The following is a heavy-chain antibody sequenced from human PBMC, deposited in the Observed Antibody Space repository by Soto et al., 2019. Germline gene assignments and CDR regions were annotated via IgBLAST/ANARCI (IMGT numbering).Heavy chain of an antibody. D-gene: IGHD6-19*01. J-gene: IGHJ5*02. CDR2: LTASGTNT. Sequence: EVQLLESGGGLVQPGGSLRLSCAASGFTFDNYAMSWVRQAPGKGLEWVSALTASGTNTHYADSVKDRFVIFRDNSTKTLFLQVHRLTAADTAMYFCAQGRYSSGWYLALATWGQGTLVTFSS. CDR3: AQGRYSSGWYLALAT. CDR1: GFTFDNYA. V-gene: IGHV3-23*01.